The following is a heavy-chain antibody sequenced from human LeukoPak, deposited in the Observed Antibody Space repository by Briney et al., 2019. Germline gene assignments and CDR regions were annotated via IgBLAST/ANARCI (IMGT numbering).Heavy chain of an antibody. Sequence: AGGSLRLSCAASGFTVSGTHMSWVRQAPGKGLEWVSAIYTGGTTYYSDSVEGRFTISRDKSKNTLYLQMDSLRVEDTAVYYRARDQATSGGGLDSWGQGTLVTVSS. V-gene: IGHV3-53*01. J-gene: IGHJ4*02. D-gene: IGHD3-16*01. CDR1: GFTVSGTH. CDR3: ARDQATSGGGLDS. CDR2: IYTGGTT.